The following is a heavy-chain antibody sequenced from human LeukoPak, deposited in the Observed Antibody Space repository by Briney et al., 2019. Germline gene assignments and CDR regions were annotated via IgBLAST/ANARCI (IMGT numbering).Heavy chain of an antibody. CDR1: GFTFSSYG. CDR3: AKDPYSGSFEYFQH. V-gene: IGHV3-30*18. Sequence: GGSLRLSCAASGFTFSSYGMHWVRQAPGKGLEWVAVISHDGSKKYYADSVKGRFTISRDNSKNTLYLQMDSLRDEDTAVYYCAKDPYSGSFEYFQHWGQGTLVTVSS. J-gene: IGHJ1*01. D-gene: IGHD1-26*01. CDR2: ISHDGSKK.